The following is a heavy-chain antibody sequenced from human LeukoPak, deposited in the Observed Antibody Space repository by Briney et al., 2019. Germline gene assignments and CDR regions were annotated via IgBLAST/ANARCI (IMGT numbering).Heavy chain of an antibody. CDR2: IYYSGST. Sequence: SETLSLTCTVPGGSISSSSYYWGWIRQPPGKGLEWIGSIYYSGSTYYNPSLKSRVTISVDTSKNQFSLKLSSVTAADTAVYYCARHGGLGVLLWFGELLSWFDPWGQGTLVTVSS. D-gene: IGHD3-10*01. CDR3: ARHGGLGVLLWFGELLSWFDP. V-gene: IGHV4-39*01. J-gene: IGHJ5*02. CDR1: GGSISSSSYY.